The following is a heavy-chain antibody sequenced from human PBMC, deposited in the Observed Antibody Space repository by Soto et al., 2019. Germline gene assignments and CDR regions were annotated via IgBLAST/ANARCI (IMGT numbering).Heavy chain of an antibody. D-gene: IGHD1-26*01. CDR2: TYYRSKWYN. CDR3: VRLIGNSWLDF. V-gene: IGHV6-1*01. Sequence: QVQLQQSEPGLVKPSQTLSLTCAISGDSVSSSSVTWNWIRQSPSRGLEWLGRTYYRSKWYNDYAESVKSRITLNPDTSKNQFSLHLNSVTPEDTAVYYCVRLIGNSWLDFWGQGTLVTVSS. CDR1: GDSVSSSSVT. J-gene: IGHJ5*01.